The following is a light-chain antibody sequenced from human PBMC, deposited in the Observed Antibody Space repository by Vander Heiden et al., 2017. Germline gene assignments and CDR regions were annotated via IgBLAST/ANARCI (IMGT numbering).Light chain of an antibody. CDR3: QQYYSTPYT. V-gene: IGKV4-1*01. Sequence: DIVMTQSPDSLAVSPVARATINCKSSQSVLSSSNNKNYLAWYQQKPGQPPKLLIYWASTRESGVPDRFSGSGSGTDFTLTISSLQAEDVAVYYCQQYYSTPYTFGQGTKLEIK. CDR1: QSVLSSSNNKNY. CDR2: WAS. J-gene: IGKJ2*01.